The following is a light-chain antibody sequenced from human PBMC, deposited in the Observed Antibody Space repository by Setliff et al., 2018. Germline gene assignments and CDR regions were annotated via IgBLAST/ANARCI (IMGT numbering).Light chain of an antibody. CDR3: QQRSNWPPEIT. J-gene: IGKJ4*01. CDR2: DAS. CDR1: QSVSSY. V-gene: IGKV3-11*01. Sequence: EIVLTQSPATLSLSPGERATLSCRASQSVSSYLAWYQQKPGQAPRLLIYDASSRATGIPARFSGSGSGTDFTLTISSLEPEDFAVYYCQQRSNWPPEITFGGGTKVDIK.